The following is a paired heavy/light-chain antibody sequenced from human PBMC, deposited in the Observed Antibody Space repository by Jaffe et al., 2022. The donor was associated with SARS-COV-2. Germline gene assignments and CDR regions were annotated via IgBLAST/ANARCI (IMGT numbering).Heavy chain of an antibody. CDR3: AREGELHRLDFDT. CDR1: GFTFGSYV. V-gene: IGHV3-33*01. J-gene: IGHJ4*02. Sequence: QVQLVESGGGVVQPGGSLRLSCAASGFTFGSYVMHWVRQAPGKGLEWVTGLWQDGSHIHYIDSVKGRFTISRDNSKNTLYLQMNSLRAEDTGVYYCAREGELHRLDFDTWGQGTVVTVSS. D-gene: IGHD1-7*01. CDR2: LWQDGSHI.
Light chain of an antibody. Sequence: QSVLTQPPSVSAAPGQRVTISCSGGSSNIGNQYVAWYQQLPGTVPKLLIYQNDKRPSGIPDRFSGSKSGTSATLGITGLQTGDEADYYCGTWDSSLSNVVFGGGTKLTVL. V-gene: IGLV1-51*02. CDR3: GTWDSSLSNVV. CDR2: QND. CDR1: SSNIGNQY. J-gene: IGLJ2*01.